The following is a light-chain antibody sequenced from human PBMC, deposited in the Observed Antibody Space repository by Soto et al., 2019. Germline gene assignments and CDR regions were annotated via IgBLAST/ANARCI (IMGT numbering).Light chain of an antibody. CDR2: GAS. Sequence: DIQMTQSPSTLSASVGDRVTFTCRASQSVSIWLAWYQPKPGKAPKLLISGASTLQSGGPSRLSGSGSGTEFTLTISSLQPDDFATNYCQQYKNYLTFGQGTKVEIK. V-gene: IGKV1-5*01. J-gene: IGKJ1*01. CDR3: QQYKNYLT. CDR1: QSVSIW.